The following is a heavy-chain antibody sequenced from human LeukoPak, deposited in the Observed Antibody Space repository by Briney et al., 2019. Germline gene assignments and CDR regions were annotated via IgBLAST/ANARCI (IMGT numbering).Heavy chain of an antibody. CDR2: INHSGST. CDR3: AIPYGSGSYYIPY. Sequence: SETLSLTCAVYGGSFSGYYWSWIRQPPGKGLEWIGEINHSGSTNYNSSLKSRVTISVDTSKNQFSLKLSSVTAADTAVYYCAIPYGSGSYYIPYWGQGTLVTVSS. CDR1: GGSFSGYY. V-gene: IGHV4-34*01. D-gene: IGHD3-10*01. J-gene: IGHJ4*02.